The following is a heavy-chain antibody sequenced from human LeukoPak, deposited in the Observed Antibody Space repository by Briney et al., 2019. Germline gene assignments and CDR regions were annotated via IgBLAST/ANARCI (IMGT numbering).Heavy chain of an antibody. CDR1: GFIFNKNG. J-gene: IGHJ4*02. CDR3: AKDWQWSQDY. CDR2: IRKNGRDQ. Sequence: PGGSLRLSCVTSGFIFNKNGMHWVRQAPGKGLEWVSYIRKNGRDQHYADSVKGRFTISRDDSKNTVHLQITNLRSEDTAVYYCAKDWQWSQDYWGQGTLITVSS. V-gene: IGHV3-30*02. D-gene: IGHD6-19*01.